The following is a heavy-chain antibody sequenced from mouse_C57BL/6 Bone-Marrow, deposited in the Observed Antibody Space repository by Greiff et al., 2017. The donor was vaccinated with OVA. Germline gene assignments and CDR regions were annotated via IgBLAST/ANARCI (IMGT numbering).Heavy chain of an antibody. J-gene: IGHJ3*01. CDR2: SRNKANDYTT. CDR3: ARDGNYEGCAY. D-gene: IGHD2-1*01. Sequence: EVNVVESGGGLVQSGRSLRLSCATSGFTFSDFYMEWVRQAPGKGLEWIAASRNKANDYTTEYSASVKGQFIVSRDTSQSILYLQMNALRAEDTAIYYCARDGNYEGCAYWGQGTLVTVSA. CDR1: GFTFSDFY. V-gene: IGHV7-1*01.